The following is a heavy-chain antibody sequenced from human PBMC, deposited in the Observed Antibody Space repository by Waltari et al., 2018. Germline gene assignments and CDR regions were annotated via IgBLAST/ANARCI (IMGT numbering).Heavy chain of an antibody. J-gene: IGHJ6*02. CDR1: GYSFTNYG. CDR2: ISANNGNR. CDR3: AREEDYYYYGMDV. V-gene: IGHV1-18*01. Sequence: QVHLLQSGPEVKKPGASVKVSCKASGYSFTNYGISWVRQAPGQGLEWMGWISANNGNRNYARKRQRRVTITTDTSTRSAYMELRKLRSDDTAVYYCAREEDYYYYGMDVWGQGTRVNVSS.